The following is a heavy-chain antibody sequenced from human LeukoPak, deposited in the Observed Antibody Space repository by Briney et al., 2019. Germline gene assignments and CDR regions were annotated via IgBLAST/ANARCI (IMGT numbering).Heavy chain of an antibody. Sequence: GGSLRLSCAASGFTFSSYDMHWVRQATGKGLEWVSAIGTAGDAYYPGSVKGRFTISRENAKNSLYLQMNSLRAGDTAVYYCARGGAGTTGTDAFDIWGQGTMVTVSS. V-gene: IGHV3-13*01. J-gene: IGHJ3*02. CDR3: ARGGAGTTGTDAFDI. CDR1: GFTFSSYD. D-gene: IGHD1-1*01. CDR2: IGTAGDA.